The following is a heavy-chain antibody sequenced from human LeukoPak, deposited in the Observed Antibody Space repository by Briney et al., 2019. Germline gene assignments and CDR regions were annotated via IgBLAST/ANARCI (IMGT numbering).Heavy chain of an antibody. J-gene: IGHJ6*03. Sequence: SVMVSCKASGGTFSSYAISWVRQAPGQGLEWMGRIIPIFGTTSYAQKFQGRVTITTDESTSTAYMDLSSLRSEDTAVYYCARAGGSGYYYYYMDVWGKGTTVTVSS. CDR3: ARAGGSGYYYYYMDV. CDR1: GGTFSSYA. V-gene: IGHV1-69*05. CDR2: IIPIFGTT. D-gene: IGHD3-10*01.